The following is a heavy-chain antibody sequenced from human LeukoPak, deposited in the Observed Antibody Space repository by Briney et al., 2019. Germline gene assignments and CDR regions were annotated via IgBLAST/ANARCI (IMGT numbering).Heavy chain of an antibody. CDR3: ARPQTGGDALNI. CDR2: ISWNGGST. D-gene: IGHD6-25*01. V-gene: IGHV3-20*04. J-gene: IGHJ3*02. CDR1: GFTFDDYG. Sequence: GGSLRLSCAASGFTFDDYGMSWVRQAPGKGLEWVSSISWNGGSTGYADSVKGRFTISRDNAKNSLYLQMNSLRAEDTALYYCARPQTGGDALNIWGQGTMVTVSS.